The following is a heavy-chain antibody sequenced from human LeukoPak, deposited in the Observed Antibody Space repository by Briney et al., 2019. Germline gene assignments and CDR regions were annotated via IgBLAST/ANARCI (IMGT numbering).Heavy chain of an antibody. V-gene: IGHV5-51*01. J-gene: IGHJ4*02. CDR2: IYPGDSDT. D-gene: IGHD5-18*01. CDR1: GYSFTSYW. CDR3: ASTSNLIRLWLPFDY. Sequence: GESLKISCKGSGYSFTSYWIGWVRQMPGKGLEWMGIIYPGDSDTRYSPSFQGQVTISADKSISTAYLQWSSLKASDTAMYYCASTSNLIRLWLPFDYWGQGTLVTVSS.